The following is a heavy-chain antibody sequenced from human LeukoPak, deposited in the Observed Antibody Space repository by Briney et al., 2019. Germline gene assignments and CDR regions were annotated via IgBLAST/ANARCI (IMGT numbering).Heavy chain of an antibody. J-gene: IGHJ4*02. D-gene: IGHD5-18*01. CDR2: IYYSGST. V-gene: IGHV4-59*12. CDR1: GGSISSYY. Sequence: RPSETLSLTCTVSGGSISSYYWSWIRRPPGKGLEWIGYIYYSGSTNYNPSLKSRVTISVDTSKNQFSLKLSSVTAADTAVYYCARGGGYSYGYGIDYWGQGTLVTVSS. CDR3: ARGGGYSYGYGIDY.